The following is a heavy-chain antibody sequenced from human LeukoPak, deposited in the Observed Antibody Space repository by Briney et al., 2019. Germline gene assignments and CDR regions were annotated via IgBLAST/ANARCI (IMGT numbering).Heavy chain of an antibody. Sequence: GGSLRLSCAASGLILSSYGIHWVRQAPGKGLEWVAVIWYDGTNIYCGDSVKGRFSISRDNSKNTVYLQMDSLRAEDTAVYYCARDAGGAFGNYVNYFDYWGQGTLVTVSS. CDR3: ARDAGGAFGNYVNYFDY. CDR2: IWYDGTNI. J-gene: IGHJ4*02. CDR1: GLILSSYG. V-gene: IGHV3-33*01. D-gene: IGHD4-11*01.